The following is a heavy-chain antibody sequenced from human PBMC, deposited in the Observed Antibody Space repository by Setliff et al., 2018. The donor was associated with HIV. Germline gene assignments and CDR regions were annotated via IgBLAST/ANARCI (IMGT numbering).Heavy chain of an antibody. CDR1: GYTFTDYY. V-gene: IGHV1-2*02. D-gene: IGHD3-10*01. CDR3: ARDHAVRGVENLFDY. CDR2: INPNSGGT. Sequence: ASVKVSCKASGYTFTDYYMHWVRQAPGQGLEWMGWINPNSGGTNYAQKFQGRVTMTRDTSITTAYMELSRLRSDDTAVFYCARDHAVRGVENLFDYWGQGTLVTVS. J-gene: IGHJ4*02.